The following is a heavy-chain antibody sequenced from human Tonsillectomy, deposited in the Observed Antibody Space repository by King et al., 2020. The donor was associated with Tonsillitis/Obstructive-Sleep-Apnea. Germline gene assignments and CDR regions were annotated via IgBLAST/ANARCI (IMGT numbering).Heavy chain of an antibody. D-gene: IGHD4-17*01. Sequence: VQLVESGGGLVKPGGSLRLSCAASGFTFSDYYMSWIRQAPGKGLEWVSYISSSSSYTNYADSVKGRFTISRDNAKNSLYLQMNSLRAEDTAVYYCARVAVTTTRDYYYGMDVWGQGTTVTVSS. J-gene: IGHJ6*02. CDR3: ARVAVTTTRDYYYGMDV. CDR1: GFTFSDYY. CDR2: ISSSSSYT. V-gene: IGHV3-11*06.